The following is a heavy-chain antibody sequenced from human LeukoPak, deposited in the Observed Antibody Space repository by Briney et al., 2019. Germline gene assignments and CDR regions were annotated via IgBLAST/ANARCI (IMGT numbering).Heavy chain of an antibody. Sequence: GGSLRLSCAASGFTFSSYALSWVRQAPGKGLEWVSAISGSGGGTYYADSVKGRFTISRDNSKNTLYLQMNSLRAEDTAVYYCAKGGGWPPAAFDYWGQGTLVTVSS. D-gene: IGHD6-19*01. CDR1: GFTFSSYA. CDR2: ISGSGGGT. CDR3: AKGGGWPPAAFDY. V-gene: IGHV3-23*01. J-gene: IGHJ4*02.